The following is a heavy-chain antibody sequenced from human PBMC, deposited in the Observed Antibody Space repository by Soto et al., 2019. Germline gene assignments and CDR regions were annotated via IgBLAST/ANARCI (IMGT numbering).Heavy chain of an antibody. D-gene: IGHD3-3*01. CDR3: AKVITPYYDFRSGYRSPLDY. CDR1: GFTFSSYA. CDR2: ISGSGGST. J-gene: IGHJ4*02. Sequence: GGSLRLSCAASGFTFSSYAMSWVRQAPGKGLEWVSAISGSGGSTYYADSVKGRFTISRDNSKNTPYLQMNSLRAEDTAVYYCAKVITPYYDFRSGYRSPLDYWGQGTLVTVSS. V-gene: IGHV3-23*01.